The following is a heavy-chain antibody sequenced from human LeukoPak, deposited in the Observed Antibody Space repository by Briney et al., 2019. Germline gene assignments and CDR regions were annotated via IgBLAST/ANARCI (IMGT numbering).Heavy chain of an antibody. D-gene: IGHD6-6*01. J-gene: IGHJ4*02. Sequence: HGGSLRLSCAASGFTFSSYAMHWVRQAPGKGLEWVAVISYDGSNKYYADSVKGRFTISRDNSKNTLYLQMNSLRAEDTAVYYCARALRRYSSSYDFDYWGQGTLVTVSS. V-gene: IGHV3-30-3*01. CDR3: ARALRRYSSSYDFDY. CDR1: GFTFSSYA. CDR2: ISYDGSNK.